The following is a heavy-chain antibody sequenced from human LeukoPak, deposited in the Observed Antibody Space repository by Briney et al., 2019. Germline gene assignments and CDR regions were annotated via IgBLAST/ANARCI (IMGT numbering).Heavy chain of an antibody. CDR2: IYYSGNT. D-gene: IGHD3/OR15-3a*01. Sequence: SETLSLTCTVSGGSITSSSYYWDWIRQPPGKGLEWIGSIYYSGNTYYNASLKSQVSISIDTSKNQFSLRLTSVTAADTAVYYCARQTGSGLFILPGGQGTLVTVSS. J-gene: IGHJ4*02. CDR3: ARQTGSGLFILP. CDR1: GGSITSSSYY. V-gene: IGHV4-39*01.